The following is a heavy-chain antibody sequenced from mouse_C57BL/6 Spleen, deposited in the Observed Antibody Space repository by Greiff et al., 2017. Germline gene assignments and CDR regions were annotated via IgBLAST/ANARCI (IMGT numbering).Heavy chain of an antibody. V-gene: IGHV1-26*01. CDR1: GYTFTDYY. Sequence: VQLQQSGPELVKPGASVKISCKASGYTFTDYYMNWVKPSHGKSLEWIGDINPNNGGTSYNQKFKGKATLTVDKSSSTAYMELRSLTSEDSAVYYCARDGITTRLGFAYWGQGTLVTVSA. D-gene: IGHD2-4*01. CDR2: INPNNGGT. J-gene: IGHJ3*01. CDR3: ARDGITTRLGFAY.